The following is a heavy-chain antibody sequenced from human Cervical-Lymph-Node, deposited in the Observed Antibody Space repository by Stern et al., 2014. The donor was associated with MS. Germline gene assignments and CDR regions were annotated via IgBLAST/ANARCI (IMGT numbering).Heavy chain of an antibody. J-gene: IGHJ4*02. CDR3: AHSRVKYCRGGTCYSSLFDY. CDR1: GFSVATAGVG. CDR2: IYWGDDK. D-gene: IGHD2-15*01. V-gene: IGHV2-5*02. Sequence: QVTLKESGPTLVKPTQTVTLTCTLSGFSVATAGVGVGWIRQPPGKALEWLALIYWGDDKLYRPSLKHRLTIIKDTSKNQVVLTMTNVDPVDTATYYCAHSRVKYCRGGTCYSSLFDYWGQGTLVTVSS.